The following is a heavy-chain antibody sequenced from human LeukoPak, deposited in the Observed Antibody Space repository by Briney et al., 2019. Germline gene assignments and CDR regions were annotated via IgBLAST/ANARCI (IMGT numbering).Heavy chain of an antibody. J-gene: IGHJ5*02. Sequence: SETLSLTCTVSGGSISSSSYYWGWIRQPPGKGLEWIGSIYYSGSTYYNPSLKSRVTISVDTSKNQFSLKLSSVTAADTAVYYCARAPDIAAAAWFDPWGQGTLVTVSS. CDR2: IYYSGST. CDR1: GGSISSSSYY. CDR3: ARAPDIAAAAWFDP. V-gene: IGHV4-39*07. D-gene: IGHD6-13*01.